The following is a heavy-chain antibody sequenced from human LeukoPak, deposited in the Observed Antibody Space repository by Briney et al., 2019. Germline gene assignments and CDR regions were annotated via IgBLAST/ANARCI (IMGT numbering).Heavy chain of an antibody. CDR3: ARDRGAMAGARLDL. V-gene: IGHV4-59*01. CDR2: IYYSGST. J-gene: IGHJ2*01. D-gene: IGHD6-19*01. Sequence: PSETLSLTCTVSGGSISSYYWSWIRQPPGKGLEWIGYIYYSGSTNYNPSLKSRVTISVDTSKNQFSLKLSSVTAADTAVYYCARDRGAMAGARLDLWGRGTLVTVSS. CDR1: GGSISSYY.